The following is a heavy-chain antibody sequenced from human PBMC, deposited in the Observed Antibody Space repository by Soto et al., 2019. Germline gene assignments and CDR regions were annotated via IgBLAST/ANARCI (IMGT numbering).Heavy chain of an antibody. CDR3: ARGAMDKFDY. Sequence: ASVKVSCKASGGTFGSQGIAWVRQAPGQGLEWMGGFIAMLGTPTYAKKVQGRATISADESLTSSYLELRSLRSEDTGVYFCARGAMDKFDYWGQGTVVTVYS. J-gene: IGHJ4*02. CDR1: GGTFGSQG. D-gene: IGHD5-18*01. CDR2: FIAMLGTP. V-gene: IGHV1-69*13.